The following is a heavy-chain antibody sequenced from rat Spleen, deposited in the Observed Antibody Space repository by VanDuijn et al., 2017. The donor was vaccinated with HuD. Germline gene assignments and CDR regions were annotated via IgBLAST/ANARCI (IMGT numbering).Heavy chain of an antibody. J-gene: IGHJ3*01. Sequence: EVQPQESGPGLVKPSQSLSLTCSVTGYSITSSYKWNWIRKFPGHKLEWMGYIDNAGSTIYHPSLKSRISISRDTSKNQFFLQVDSVTTEDTATYYCARSDGTHYYLPFASWGQGTLVTVSS. D-gene: IGHD1-12*02. V-gene: IGHV3-3*01. CDR2: IDNAGST. CDR3: ARSDGTHYYLPFAS. CDR1: GYSITSSYK.